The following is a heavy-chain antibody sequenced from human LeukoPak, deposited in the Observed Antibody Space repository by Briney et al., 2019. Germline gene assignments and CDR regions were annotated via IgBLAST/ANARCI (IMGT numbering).Heavy chain of an antibody. V-gene: IGHV1-46*01. CDR2: INPSGGST. CDR3: ARTVYGSGSYPNWFDP. D-gene: IGHD3-10*01. Sequence: GASVKVSCKASGYTYTSYYMHWVRQAPGQGLEWMGIINPSGGSTSYAQKFQGRVTMTRDTSTSTVYMELSSLRSEDTAVYYCARTVYGSGSYPNWFDPWGQGTLLTVSS. J-gene: IGHJ5*02. CDR1: GYTYTSYY.